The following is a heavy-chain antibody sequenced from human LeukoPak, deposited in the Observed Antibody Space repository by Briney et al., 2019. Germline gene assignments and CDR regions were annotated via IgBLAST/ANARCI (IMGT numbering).Heavy chain of an antibody. V-gene: IGHV3-23*01. Sequence: GGSLRLSCVASGFTFSSYALSWVRQAPGKGLEWVSTLNGNGGTTYYADSVKGRFTISRDNSKNTLYLQMNSLRAEDTAVYYCAQTEDYDFWGGSQYYFDYWGQGTLVTVSS. D-gene: IGHD3-3*01. CDR3: AQTEDYDFWGGSQYYFDY. CDR1: GFTFSSYA. CDR2: LNGNGGTT. J-gene: IGHJ4*02.